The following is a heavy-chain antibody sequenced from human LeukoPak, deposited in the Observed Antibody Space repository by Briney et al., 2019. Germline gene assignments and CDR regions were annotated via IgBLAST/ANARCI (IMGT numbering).Heavy chain of an antibody. J-gene: IGHJ4*02. CDR3: ARTNYDFWGGYPNYFDY. V-gene: IGHV7-4-1*01. Sequence: GASVKVSCKASGYTFTSYAMNWVRQAPGQGLEWMGWINTNTGNPTYAQGFTGRFVFSLDTSVSTAYLQICSLKAEDTAVYYCARTNYDFWGGYPNYFDYWGQGTLVTVSS. CDR1: GYTFTSYA. D-gene: IGHD3-3*01. CDR2: INTNTGNP.